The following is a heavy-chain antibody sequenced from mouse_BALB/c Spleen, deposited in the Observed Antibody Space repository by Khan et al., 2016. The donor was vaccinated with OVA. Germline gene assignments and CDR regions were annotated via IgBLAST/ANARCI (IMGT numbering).Heavy chain of an antibody. CDR2: IDPANGNT. CDR1: GFNIKDTY. J-gene: IGHJ3*01. Sequence: VQLKQSGAELVKPGASVKLSCTASGFNIKDTYMPWVKQRPEQGLEWIGRIDPANGNTKYDPKFQGKATITADPSSNTAYLQLSSLTSADTAVYYCARDYWDEFAYWGEGTLVTVSA. D-gene: IGHD4-1*01. CDR3: ARDYWDEFAY. V-gene: IGHV14-3*02.